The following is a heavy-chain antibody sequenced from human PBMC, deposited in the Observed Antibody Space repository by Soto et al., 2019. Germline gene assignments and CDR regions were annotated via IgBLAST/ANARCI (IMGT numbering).Heavy chain of an antibody. CDR2: INAGNGNT. V-gene: IGHV1-3*01. CDR1: GYTFTSYA. J-gene: IGHJ4*02. Sequence: QVQLVQSGAAVKKPGASVKVSCKASGYTFTSYAMHWVRPAPGQRLAWMGWINAGNGNTKYSQKFQGRVTITRDTAASTAYMELSSLRSEDTAVYYCARATVYYDILTGYYVGYYLDYWGQGTLVTVSS. D-gene: IGHD3-9*01. CDR3: ARATVYYDILTGYYVGYYLDY.